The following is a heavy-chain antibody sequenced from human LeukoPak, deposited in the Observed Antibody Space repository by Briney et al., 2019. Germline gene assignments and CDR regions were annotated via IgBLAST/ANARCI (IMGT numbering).Heavy chain of an antibody. J-gene: IGHJ4*02. D-gene: IGHD4/OR15-4a*01. CDR3: VRDLTSRYFDY. Sequence: GGSLRLSCAASGFAFSVYRMHWVRQAPGKGLEWVAVIGHDGKSTQYADSVQGRFTISRDNSKNTLYLQMDSLRLEDTAIYYCVRDLTSRYFDYWGQGNLVTVSS. CDR1: GFAFSVYR. CDR2: IGHDGKST. V-gene: IGHV3-33*01.